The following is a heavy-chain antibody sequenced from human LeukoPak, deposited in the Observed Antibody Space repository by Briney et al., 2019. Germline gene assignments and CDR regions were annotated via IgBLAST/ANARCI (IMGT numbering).Heavy chain of an antibody. CDR1: GGSVTRAGYY. Sequence: SQTLSLTCTVSGGSVTRAGYYWNWIRQPAGRGLEWIGRISTNGSTNYNPSLKSRVTISVDTSKNQFSLKLSSVTAADTAVYYCTRASEFWSGYADAFEIWGQGTMVIVSS. CDR3: TRASEFWSGYADAFEI. CDR2: ISTNGST. J-gene: IGHJ3*02. V-gene: IGHV4-61*02. D-gene: IGHD3-3*01.